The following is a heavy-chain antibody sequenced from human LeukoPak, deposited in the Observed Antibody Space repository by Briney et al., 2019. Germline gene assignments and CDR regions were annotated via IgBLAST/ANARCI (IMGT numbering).Heavy chain of an antibody. J-gene: IGHJ5*02. Sequence: PSETLSLTCTVSGGSISSYYWSWIRQPPGKGLEWIGYIYYSGSTNYNPSLKSRVTISVDTSKNQFSLKLCSVTAADTAVYYCARDPGNLGWFDPWGQGTLVTVSS. D-gene: IGHD2/OR15-2a*01. CDR1: GGSISSYY. V-gene: IGHV4-59*01. CDR3: ARDPGNLGWFDP. CDR2: IYYSGST.